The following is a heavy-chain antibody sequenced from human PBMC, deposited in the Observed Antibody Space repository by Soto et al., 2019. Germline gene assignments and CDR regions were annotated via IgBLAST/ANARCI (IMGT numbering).Heavy chain of an antibody. CDR1: GDSINNHY. Sequence: QVQLQESGPGLVKPSDTLSLTCTVSGDSINNHYWSWIRQPPGKGLEWIGYIYYTGSTNYNPSLKSRVTISVDTSKNQFSLNLTSLTAADTAIYYCARSNWYSEYWGQVTLVTVSS. CDR3: ARSNWYSEY. J-gene: IGHJ4*02. CDR2: IYYTGST. V-gene: IGHV4-59*07. D-gene: IGHD7-27*01.